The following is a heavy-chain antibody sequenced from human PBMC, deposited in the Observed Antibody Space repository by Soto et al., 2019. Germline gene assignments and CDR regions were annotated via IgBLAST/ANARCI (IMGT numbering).Heavy chain of an antibody. V-gene: IGHV5-10-1*01. CDR3: ARPVYYYGMDV. J-gene: IGHJ6*02. Sequence: GESLKISCKISGYRFSSFWIAWVRQKPGKGLEWMGIIYPSDSYTNYSPSFQGHVTISADKSISTAYLQWSSLKASDTAMYYCARPVYYYGMDVWGQGTTVTVSS. CDR2: IYPSDSYT. CDR1: GYRFSSFW.